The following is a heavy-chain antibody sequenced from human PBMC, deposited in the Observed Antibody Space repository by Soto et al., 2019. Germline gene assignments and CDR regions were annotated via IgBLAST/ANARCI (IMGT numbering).Heavy chain of an antibody. D-gene: IGHD7-27*01. CDR1: GGSISSGDYY. CDR2: IYYSGST. Sequence: SETLSLTCTVSGGSISSGDYYLGWIGQPPGKGWEWFGYIYYSGSTYYNPSLKSRVTISVDTSKNKLSLKLRSVTAADNAVYYCARVTSPHRALGLDYWGQGTRVTVSS. V-gene: IGHV4-30-4*01. J-gene: IGHJ4*02. CDR3: ARVTSPHRALGLDY.